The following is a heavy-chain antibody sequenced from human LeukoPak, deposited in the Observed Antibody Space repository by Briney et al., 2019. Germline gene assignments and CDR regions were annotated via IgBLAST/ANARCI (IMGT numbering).Heavy chain of an antibody. CDR1: GYTFTGYN. J-gene: IGHJ4*02. CDR3: ARRSTDLDY. V-gene: IGHV1-2*02. D-gene: IGHD5/OR15-5a*01. CDR2: INPSSGAT. Sequence: GASVRVSCKASGYTFTGYNIYWVRQAPGQGLEWMAWINPSSGATLYAQKFRGRVTTTRDTSITTAYMELNSLTSDDTAIYYCARRSTDLDYWGQETLVTVSS.